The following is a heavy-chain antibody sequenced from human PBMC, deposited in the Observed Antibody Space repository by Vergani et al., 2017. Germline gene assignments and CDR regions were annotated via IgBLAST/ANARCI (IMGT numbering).Heavy chain of an antibody. CDR1: GFTFSSYW. Sequence: EVQLVESGGGLVQPGGSLRLSCAASGFTFSSYWMSWVRQAPGKGLEWVANIKQDGSEKYYVDSVKGRFTISRDNAKNSLYLQMNSLGAEDTAVYYCARESPSYGGNSFDYWGQGTLVTVSS. V-gene: IGHV3-7*01. CDR2: IKQDGSEK. D-gene: IGHD4-23*01. J-gene: IGHJ4*02. CDR3: ARESPSYGGNSFDY.